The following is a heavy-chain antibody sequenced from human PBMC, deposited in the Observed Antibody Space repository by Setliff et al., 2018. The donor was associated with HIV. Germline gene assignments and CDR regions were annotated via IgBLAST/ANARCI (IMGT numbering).Heavy chain of an antibody. Sequence: SVKVSCKASGYTFSSYVISWVRQAPGQGPEWMGGIIPTYGVANYAQKFQGRVTITTDESTSTAYMELSSLRSEDTAVYYCALPYCGGGNCWSSASLPPAGWFDPWGQGTLVTVSS. J-gene: IGHJ5*02. CDR1: GYTFSSYV. CDR2: IIPTYGVA. CDR3: ALPYCGGGNCWSSASLPPAGWFDP. V-gene: IGHV1-69*05. D-gene: IGHD2-15*01.